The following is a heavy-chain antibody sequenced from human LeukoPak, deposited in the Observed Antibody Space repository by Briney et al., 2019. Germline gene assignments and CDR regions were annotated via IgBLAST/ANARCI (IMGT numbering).Heavy chain of an antibody. Sequence: GGSLRLSCAASGFIFNNYVMNWGRQAPGKGLEWVSSISGSGVHTYYADSVKGRFTISRDNSKNTLYLQMNSLRAGDTAVYYCAKDYAAGRPYYFDYWGQGTLVTVSS. CDR2: ISGSGVHT. CDR1: GFIFNNYV. V-gene: IGHV3-23*01. J-gene: IGHJ4*02. D-gene: IGHD6-13*01. CDR3: AKDYAAGRPYYFDY.